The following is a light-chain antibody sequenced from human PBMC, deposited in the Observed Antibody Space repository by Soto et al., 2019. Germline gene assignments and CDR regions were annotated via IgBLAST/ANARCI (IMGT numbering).Light chain of an antibody. V-gene: IGLV2-8*01. CDR3: CSNAGSHYYV. J-gene: IGLJ1*01. CDR2: EVT. CDR1: SSDVGGYNY. Sequence: QSALTQPPSASGSPGQSVTISCTGTSSDVGGYNYVSWYQQHPGKAPKLLIYEVTKRPSGVPDRFSGSKSGNTASLTVSGLQADDEAEYHCCSNAGSHYYVFGTGTKVTVL.